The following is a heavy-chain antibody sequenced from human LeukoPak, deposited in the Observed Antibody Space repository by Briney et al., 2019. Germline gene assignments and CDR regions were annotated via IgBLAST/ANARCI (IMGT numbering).Heavy chain of an antibody. CDR1: GGSISSGGYY. V-gene: IGHV4-31*03. D-gene: IGHD5-12*01. CDR3: ARNIVATMGVLDY. J-gene: IGHJ4*02. Sequence: PSETLSLTCTVSGGSISSGGYYWSWIRQHPGKGLEWIGYIYYSGSTYYNPSLKSRVTISVDTSKNQFSLKLSSVTAADTAVYYCARNIVATMGVLDYWGQGTLVTVSS. CDR2: IYYSGST.